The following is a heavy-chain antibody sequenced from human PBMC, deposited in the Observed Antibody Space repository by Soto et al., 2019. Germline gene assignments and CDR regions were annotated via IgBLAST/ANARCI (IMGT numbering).Heavy chain of an antibody. CDR3: ARDIVVVTAIRTLNWFDP. V-gene: IGHV1-2*02. D-gene: IGHD2-21*02. CDR1: GYTFTGYY. CDR2: INPNRGGT. Sequence: ASVKVSCKASGYTFTGYYMHWVRRAPGQGLEWMGWINPNRGGTNYAQKFQGRVTMTRDTSISTAYMELSRLRSDDTAVYYCARDIVVVTAIRTLNWFDPWGQGTLVTVSS. J-gene: IGHJ5*02.